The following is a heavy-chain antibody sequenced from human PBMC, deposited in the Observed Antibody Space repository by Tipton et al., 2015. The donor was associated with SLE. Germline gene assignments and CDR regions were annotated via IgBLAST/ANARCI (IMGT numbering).Heavy chain of an antibody. D-gene: IGHD3-10*01. CDR1: SGSVSSGSYY. CDR2: IYFSGTT. V-gene: IGHV4-61*01. Sequence: TLSLTCTVSSGSVSSGSYYWSWIRQPPGKGLEWIGYIYFSGTTNYNPSLKSRVTISVDKSTDQFSLKLSSVTAADTAVYYCARDRYYGSGSLGSNYYYMDVWGKGTTVTVSS. J-gene: IGHJ6*03. CDR3: ARDRYYGSGSLGSNYYYMDV.